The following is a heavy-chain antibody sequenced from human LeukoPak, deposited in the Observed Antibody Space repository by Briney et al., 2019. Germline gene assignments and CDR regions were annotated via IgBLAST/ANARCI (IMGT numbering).Heavy chain of an antibody. J-gene: IGHJ4*02. CDR2: IYPGDSDT. D-gene: IGHD2-2*01. CDR3: ARSSPHCSSTSCPFDY. CDR1: GYSYTSHW. Sequence: GESLKISCKGSGYSYTSHWIGWVRQMPGKGLEWMGIIYPGDSDTRYSPSFQGQVTISADKSISTAYLQWSSLKASDTAMYHCARSSPHCSSTSCPFDYWGQGTLVTVSS. V-gene: IGHV5-51*01.